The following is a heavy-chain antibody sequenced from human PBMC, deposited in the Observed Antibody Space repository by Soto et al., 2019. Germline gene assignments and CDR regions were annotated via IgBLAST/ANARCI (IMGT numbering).Heavy chain of an antibody. CDR3: ARGYCSSTSCFNYYYYYMDV. V-gene: IGHV1-18*01. CDR1: GYTFISYG. J-gene: IGHJ6*03. Sequence: ASVKVSCKASGYTFISYGISWVRQAPGQGLEWMGWISAYNGNTNYAQKLQGRVTMTTDTSTSTAYMELRSLRSDDTAVYYCARGYCSSTSCFNYYYYYMDVWGKGTTVTVSS. D-gene: IGHD2-2*01. CDR2: ISAYNGNT.